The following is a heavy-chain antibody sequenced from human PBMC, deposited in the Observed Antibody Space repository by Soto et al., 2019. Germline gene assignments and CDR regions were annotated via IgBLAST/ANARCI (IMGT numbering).Heavy chain of an antibody. J-gene: IGHJ5*02. D-gene: IGHD4-17*01. CDR2: IYYSGST. Sequence: WETLSLTCTVSGGSISSYYWSWIRQPPGKGLEWIGYIYYSGSTNYNPSLKSRVPISVDTSKNQFSLKLSSVTAADTAVYYCARDSGYGDYLNWFDPWGQGTRVTVS. CDR1: GGSISSYY. CDR3: ARDSGYGDYLNWFDP. V-gene: IGHV4-59*01.